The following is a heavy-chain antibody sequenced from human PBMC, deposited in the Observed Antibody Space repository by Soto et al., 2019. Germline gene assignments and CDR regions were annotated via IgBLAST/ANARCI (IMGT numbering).Heavy chain of an antibody. J-gene: IGHJ4*02. Sequence: PGGSLRLSCAASGFTFSSYAMSWVRQAPGKGLEWVSAISGSGGSTYYADSVKGRFTISRDNSKNTLYLQMNSLRAEDTAVYYFSKDWQYSSGWYVGGFDYWGQGTLVTVSS. CDR2: ISGSGGST. V-gene: IGHV3-23*01. D-gene: IGHD6-19*01. CDR1: GFTFSSYA. CDR3: SKDWQYSSGWYVGGFDY.